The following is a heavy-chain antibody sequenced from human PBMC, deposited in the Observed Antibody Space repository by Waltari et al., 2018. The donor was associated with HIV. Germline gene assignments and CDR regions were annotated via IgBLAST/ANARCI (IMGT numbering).Heavy chain of an antibody. CDR2: IYTSGRT. Sequence: QVQLQESGTGLVKPSETLSLTCTVSGGSISSYYWSWIRQPAGKGLEWIGRIYTSGRTNSNPSLKIRVNMSVDTSKNQFSLKLSSVAAADTAVYYCAREAAAGLVFDYWGQGTLVTVSS. CDR3: AREAAAGLVFDY. J-gene: IGHJ4*02. CDR1: GGSISSYY. V-gene: IGHV4-4*07. D-gene: IGHD6-13*01.